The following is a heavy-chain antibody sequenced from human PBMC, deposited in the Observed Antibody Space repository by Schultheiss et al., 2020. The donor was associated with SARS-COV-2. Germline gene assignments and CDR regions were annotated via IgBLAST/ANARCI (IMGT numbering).Heavy chain of an antibody. V-gene: IGHV1-69*13. CDR2: IIPIFGTA. CDR3: AREGSTYSSGWYSWLRAFDI. Sequence: SVKVSCKASGYTFTSYGISWVRQAPGQGLEWMGGIIPIFGTANYAQKFQGRVTITADESNTAYMELSSLRSEDTAIYYCAREGSTYSSGWYSWLRAFDIWGQGTMVTVSS. D-gene: IGHD6-19*01. CDR1: GYTFTSYG. J-gene: IGHJ3*02.